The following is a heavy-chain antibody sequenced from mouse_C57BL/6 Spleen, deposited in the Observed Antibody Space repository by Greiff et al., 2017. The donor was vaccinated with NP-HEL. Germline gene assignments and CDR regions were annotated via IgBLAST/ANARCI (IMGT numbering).Heavy chain of an antibody. V-gene: IGHV1-52*01. CDR2: IDPSDSET. D-gene: IGHD2-3*01. CDR1: GYTFTSYW. CDR3: ARDDDGYYLGAMDY. Sequence: QVQLKQPGAELVRPGSSVKLSCKASGYTFTSYWMHWVKQRPIQGLEWIGNIDPSDSETHYNQKFKDKATLTVDKSSSTAYMQLSSLTSEDSAVYYCARDDDGYYLGAMDYWGQGTSVAVSS. J-gene: IGHJ4*01.